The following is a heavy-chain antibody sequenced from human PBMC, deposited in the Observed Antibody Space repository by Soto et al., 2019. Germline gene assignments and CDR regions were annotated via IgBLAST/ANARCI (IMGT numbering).Heavy chain of an antibody. CDR1: CGSIIGSY. CDR2: VYYTGST. CDR3: ARGVAVPGAHIDY. D-gene: IGHD6-19*01. Sequence: PSETLSLTCSFACGSIIGSYWSWIRQSPGKGLGWLGYVYYTGSTNYSPSLRSRVSISVDTSKNEFSLRLSSVTAADTAVYFCARGVAVPGAHIDYWGQGTQVTVSS. V-gene: IGHV4-59*01. J-gene: IGHJ4*02.